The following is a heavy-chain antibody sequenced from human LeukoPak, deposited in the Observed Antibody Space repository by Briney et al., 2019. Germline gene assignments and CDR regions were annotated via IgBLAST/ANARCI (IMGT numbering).Heavy chain of an antibody. CDR1: GFTFSSYW. Sequence: TGGSLRLSCAASGFTFSSYWMSWVRQAPGKGLEWVANIKQDGSEKYYVDSVKGRFIISRDNAKNSLYLQMNSLRAEDTAVYYCARTYYDFWSGHDAFDIWGQGTMVTVSS. D-gene: IGHD3-3*01. CDR3: ARTYYDFWSGHDAFDI. V-gene: IGHV3-7*01. CDR2: IKQDGSEK. J-gene: IGHJ3*02.